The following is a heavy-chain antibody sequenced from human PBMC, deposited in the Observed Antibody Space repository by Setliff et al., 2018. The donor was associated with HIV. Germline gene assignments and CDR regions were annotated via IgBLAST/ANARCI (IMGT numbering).Heavy chain of an antibody. CDR1: GFTFSSYA. CDR2: ISYDRSNK. J-gene: IGHJ4*02. Sequence: GSLRLSCAASGFTFSSYAMHWVRQAPGKGLEWVAVISYDRSNKYYADSVKGRFTVSRDNAKNSLYLQMNSLRAEDTAVYYCARVGKDGYNYNYFDYWGQGTLVTVSS. D-gene: IGHD5-12*01. CDR3: ARVGKDGYNYNYFDY. V-gene: IGHV3-30*14.